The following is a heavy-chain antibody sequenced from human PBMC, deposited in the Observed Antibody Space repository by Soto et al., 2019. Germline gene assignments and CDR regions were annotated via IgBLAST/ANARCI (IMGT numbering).Heavy chain of an antibody. CDR3: AKDLKGGWYFFARGMDV. CDR1: GFTFSSYA. CDR2: ISGSVGST. D-gene: IGHD6-19*01. V-gene: IGHV3-23*01. J-gene: IGHJ6*02. Sequence: PWGSLRLSCAASGFTFSSYAMSCVRQARWKGLEWVSAISGSVGSTYYADSVKGRFTISRDNSKNTLYLQMNSLRAEDTAVYYCAKDLKGGWYFFARGMDVWGQGTTVTVSS.